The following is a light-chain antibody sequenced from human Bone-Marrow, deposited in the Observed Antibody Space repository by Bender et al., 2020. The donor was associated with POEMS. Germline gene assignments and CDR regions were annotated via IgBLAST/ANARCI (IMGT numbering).Light chain of an antibody. Sequence: QSVLTQPPSASGTPGQRVTISCSGSSSNIGTNPVNWYQQLPGTAPKLLIYINNQRPSGVPDRFSGSKSGTSASLAIRGLQSEDEADYYCQSYDSSLTGSGVFGGGTKLTVL. CDR3: QSYDSSLTGSGV. J-gene: IGLJ2*01. V-gene: IGLV1-44*01. CDR2: INN. CDR1: SSNIGTNP.